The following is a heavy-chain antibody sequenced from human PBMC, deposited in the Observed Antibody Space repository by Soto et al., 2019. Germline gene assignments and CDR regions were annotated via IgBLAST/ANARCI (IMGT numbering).Heavy chain of an antibody. J-gene: IGHJ5*02. Sequence: ASVKVSCKASGGTFSSYAICWVRQAPGQGLEWMGGIIPIFGTADYAQKFQGRATITADESTSTAYMELSSLRSEDTAVYYCARGVNYYDSSGSSWFDPWGQGALVTVSS. CDR2: IIPIFGTA. D-gene: IGHD3-22*01. CDR1: GGTFSSYA. CDR3: ARGVNYYDSSGSSWFDP. V-gene: IGHV1-69*13.